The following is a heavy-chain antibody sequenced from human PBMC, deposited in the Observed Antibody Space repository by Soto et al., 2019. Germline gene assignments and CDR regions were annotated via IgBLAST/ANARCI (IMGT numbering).Heavy chain of an antibody. J-gene: IGHJ5*02. D-gene: IGHD3-10*02. Sequence: EVQLLESGGGLLQPGGSLRLSCAASGFTFSSYAMSWVRQAPGKGLEWVSAISGSGGSTYYADSVKGRFTISRDNSKSKLHMQMNSLEDEDTAVYYCARAPLAQGNSMIGGNWFDPWGQGTLVTVSS. CDR2: ISGSGGST. CDR3: ARAPLAQGNSMIGGNWFDP. CDR1: GFTFSSYA. V-gene: IGHV3-23*01.